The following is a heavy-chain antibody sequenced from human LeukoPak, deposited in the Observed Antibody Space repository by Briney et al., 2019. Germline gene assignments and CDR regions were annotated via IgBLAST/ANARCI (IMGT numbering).Heavy chain of an antibody. CDR2: IIPIFGTA. CDR3: ARSGYGYYGSGGYYHFDY. CDR1: GGTFSSYA. V-gene: IGHV1-69*06. J-gene: IGHJ4*02. Sequence: ASVKVSCKASGGTFSSYAISWVRQAPGQGLEWMGGIIPIFGTANYAQKFQGRVTITADKSTSAAYMELSSLRSEDTAVYYCARSGYGYYGSGGYYHFDYWGQGTLVTVSS. D-gene: IGHD3-10*01.